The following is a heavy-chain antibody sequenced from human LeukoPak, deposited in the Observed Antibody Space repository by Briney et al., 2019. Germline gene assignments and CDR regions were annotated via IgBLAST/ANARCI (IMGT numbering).Heavy chain of an antibody. V-gene: IGHV4-4*09. J-gene: IGHJ4*02. CDR2: IYTSRST. CDR3: ARHKFSSSFDY. Sequence: SETLSLTCTVSGGSISSYYWSWIRQPPGKGLEWIGYIYTSRSTNYNPSLKSRVTISVDTSKNQFSLKLSSVTAADTAVYYCARHKFSSSFDYWGQGTLVTVSS. CDR1: GGSISSYY. D-gene: IGHD6-6*01.